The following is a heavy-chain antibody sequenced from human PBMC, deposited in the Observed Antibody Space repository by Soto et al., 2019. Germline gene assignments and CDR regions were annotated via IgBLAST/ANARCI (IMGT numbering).Heavy chain of an antibody. Sequence: PGGSLRLSCAASGFTVSSSFLSWVRQAPGKGLEWVSVIYSGGSTYYADSVKGRFTISSDNSKNTLYLQMNSLRAGDTAVYYCARPRGVRGVNLDDWGQGTLVTVSS. J-gene: IGHJ4*02. CDR2: IYSGGST. CDR1: GFTVSSSF. D-gene: IGHD3-10*01. V-gene: IGHV3-66*04. CDR3: ARPRGVRGVNLDD.